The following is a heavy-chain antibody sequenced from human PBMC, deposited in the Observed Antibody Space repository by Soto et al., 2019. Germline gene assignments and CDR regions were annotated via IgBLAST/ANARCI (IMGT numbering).Heavy chain of an antibody. J-gene: IGHJ4*02. CDR2: TTNRAKSYTA. CDR3: AREGDSSGPDFDY. CDR1: GFTFSDHY. Sequence: GGSLRLSCAVSGFTFSDHYIDWVRQAPGKGLEWVGRTTNRAKSYTAEYAASVKGRFTISRDDSHMYLQMDSLKTEDTAVYYCAREGDSSGPDFDYWGQGTLVTVSS. V-gene: IGHV3-72*01. D-gene: IGHD3-22*01.